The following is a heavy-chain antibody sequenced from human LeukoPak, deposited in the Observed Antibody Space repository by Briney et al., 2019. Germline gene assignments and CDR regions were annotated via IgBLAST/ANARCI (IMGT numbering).Heavy chain of an antibody. CDR1: GASITDSDYF. CDR3: ARPLSYTSGWFGPWGY. V-gene: IGHV4-39*01. J-gene: IGHJ4*02. CDR2: IHFSGST. D-gene: IGHD6-19*01. Sequence: SETLSLTCNVFGASITDSDYFWAWIRQPPGKGLQWIGSIHFSGSTTYYKASLESRVTIAVDTSKNQFSLTLTSVTAEDTAVYYCARPLSYTSGWFGPWGYWGQGTLVAVSS.